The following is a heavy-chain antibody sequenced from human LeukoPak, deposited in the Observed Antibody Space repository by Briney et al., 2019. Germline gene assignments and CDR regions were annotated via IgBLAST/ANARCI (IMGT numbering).Heavy chain of an antibody. Sequence: GGSLRLSCAASGFTVSSNYMSWDRQAPGKGLEWVSVIYSGGSTYYADSVKGRFTISRDNSKNTLYLQMNSLRAEDTAVYYCAKDKAGGSGILDYWGQGTLVTVSS. J-gene: IGHJ4*02. V-gene: IGHV3-53*01. D-gene: IGHD3-10*01. CDR1: GFTVSSNY. CDR3: AKDKAGGSGILDY. CDR2: IYSGGST.